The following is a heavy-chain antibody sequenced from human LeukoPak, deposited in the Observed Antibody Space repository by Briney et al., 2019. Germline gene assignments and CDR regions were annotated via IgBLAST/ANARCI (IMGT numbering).Heavy chain of an antibody. V-gene: IGHV3-23*01. D-gene: IGHD3-22*01. CDR1: GFTFSSYA. CDR2: ISGSGGST. J-gene: IGHJ4*02. CDR3: AKDLERERGRTYYYDSSGYYRGLYFDY. Sequence: GGSLRLSCAASGFTFSSYAMSWVRQAPGKGLEWVSAISGSGGSTYYADSVKGRFTISRDNSKNTLYLQMNSLRAEDTAVYYCAKDLERERGRTYYYDSSGYYRGLYFDYWGQGTLVTVSS.